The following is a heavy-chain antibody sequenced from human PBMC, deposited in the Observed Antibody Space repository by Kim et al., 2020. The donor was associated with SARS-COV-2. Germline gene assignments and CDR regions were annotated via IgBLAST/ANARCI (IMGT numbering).Heavy chain of an antibody. V-gene: IGHV1-69*13. D-gene: IGHD3-10*01. CDR3: ARWEAGRGVYGMDV. CDR1: GGTFSSYA. CDR2: IIPIFGTA. J-gene: IGHJ6*02. Sequence: SVKVSCKASGGTFSSYAISWVRQAPGQGLEWMGGIIPIFGTANYAQKFQGRVTITADESTSTAYMELSSLRSEDTAVYYCARWEAGRGVYGMDVWGQGTTVTVSS.